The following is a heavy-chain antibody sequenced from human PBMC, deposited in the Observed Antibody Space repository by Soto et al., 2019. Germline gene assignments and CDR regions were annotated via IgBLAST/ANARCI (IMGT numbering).Heavy chain of an antibody. J-gene: IGHJ6*02. CDR3: ARDRGEDDYSIGGSRNYYYYGMDV. CDR1: GGSISSSSYY. D-gene: IGHD4-4*01. Sequence: SETLSLTCTVSGGSISSSSYYWSWIRQHPGKGLEWIGYIYYSGSTYYNPSLKSRVTISVDTSKSQFSLKLSSVTAADTAVYYCARDRGEDDYSIGGSRNYYYYGMDVWGQGTTVTVSS. V-gene: IGHV4-31*03. CDR2: IYYSGST.